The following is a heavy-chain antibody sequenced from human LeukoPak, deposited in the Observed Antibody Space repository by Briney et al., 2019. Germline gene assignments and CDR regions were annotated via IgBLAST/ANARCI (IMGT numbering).Heavy chain of an antibody. J-gene: IGHJ4*02. V-gene: IGHV4-59*01. CDR2: IYYSGST. CDR3: ARDYYDSSGYYYFDY. CDR1: GGSISSYY. Sequence: SETLSLTCTVSGGSISSYYWSWIRQPPGKGLEWIGYIYYSGSTNYNPSLKSRVTISVDTSKNQFSLKLSSVTAADTAVYYCARDYYDSSGYYYFDYWGQGTLVTVSS. D-gene: IGHD3-22*01.